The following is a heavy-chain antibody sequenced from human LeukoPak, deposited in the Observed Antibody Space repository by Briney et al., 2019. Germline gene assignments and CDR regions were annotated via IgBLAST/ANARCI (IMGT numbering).Heavy chain of an antibody. D-gene: IGHD2-2*01. CDR3: AREPGPFVVVPAAMSAFDI. V-gene: IGHV3-74*01. CDR1: GFTFSSYW. J-gene: IGHJ3*02. CDR2: INSDGSST. Sequence: GGSLRLSCAASGFTFSSYWMHWVRQAPGKGLVWVSRINSDGSSTSYADSVKGRFTIPRDNAKNTLYLQMNSLRAEDTAVYYCAREPGPFVVVPAAMSAFDIWGQGTMVTVSS.